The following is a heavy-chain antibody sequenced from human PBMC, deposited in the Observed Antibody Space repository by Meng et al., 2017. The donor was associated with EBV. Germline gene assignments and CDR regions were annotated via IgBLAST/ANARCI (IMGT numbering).Heavy chain of an antibody. CDR3: ARGGGNRGGIVGATYRLNWFDP. Sequence: QVQLQQWGAGLLKPSEXLSLPCAVYGGSFSGYYWSWIRQPPGKGLEWIGEINHSGSTNYNPSLKSRVTISVDTSKNQFSLKLSSVTAADTAVYYCARGGGNRGGIVGATYRLNWFDPWGQGTLVTVSS. CDR1: GGSFSGYY. CDR2: INHSGST. V-gene: IGHV4-34*01. J-gene: IGHJ5*02. D-gene: IGHD1-26*01.